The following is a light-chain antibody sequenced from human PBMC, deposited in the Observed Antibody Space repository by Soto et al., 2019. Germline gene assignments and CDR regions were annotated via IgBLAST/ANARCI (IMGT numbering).Light chain of an antibody. J-gene: IGLJ1*01. Sequence: QSVLTQPPSASGSLGQSVTISCTGTSHDDGGNNLVSWYQQHPGKAPKLIISQVTKRPSGVPDRFSGSKSGNTASLTVSGLQAEDEADYYCTAYSGTNNWGVFGTGTKLTVL. CDR2: QVT. V-gene: IGLV2-8*01. CDR1: SHDDGGNNL. CDR3: TAYSGTNNWGV.